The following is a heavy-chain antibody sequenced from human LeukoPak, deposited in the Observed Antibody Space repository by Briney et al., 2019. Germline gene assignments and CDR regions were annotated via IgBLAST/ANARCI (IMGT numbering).Heavy chain of an antibody. J-gene: IGHJ3*02. V-gene: IGHV5-51*01. D-gene: IGHD2-15*01. CDR2: IYPGDSDT. CDR3: ARSRAPRAADAFDI. CDR1: GYSFTSYW. Sequence: AESLKISCKDSGYSFTSYWIGWVRQMPGKGLEWMGIIYPGDSDTRYSPSFQGQVTISADKSINTAYLQWSSLKAPDTAMYYCARSRAPRAADAFDIWGQGTMVTVSS.